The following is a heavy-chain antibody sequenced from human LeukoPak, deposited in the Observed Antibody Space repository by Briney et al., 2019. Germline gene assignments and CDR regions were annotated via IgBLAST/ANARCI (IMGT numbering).Heavy chain of an antibody. V-gene: IGHV4-61*02. D-gene: IGHD3-3*01. J-gene: IGHJ6*03. CDR1: GGSISSGSYY. CDR3: ARDRRVLEWEGYYMGV. Sequence: PSQTLSLTCTVSGGSISSGSYYWSWIRQPAGKGLEWIGRIYTSGSTNYNPSLKSRVTISVDTSKNQFSLKLSSVTAADTAVYYCARDRRVLEWEGYYMGVWGKGTTVTVSS. CDR2: IYTSGST.